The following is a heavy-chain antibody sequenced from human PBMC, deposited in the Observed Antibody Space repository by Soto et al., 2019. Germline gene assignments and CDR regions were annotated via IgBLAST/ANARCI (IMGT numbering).Heavy chain of an antibody. CDR2: ISYDGSNK. Sequence: QVQLVESGGGVVQPGRSLRLSCAASGFTFSSKAMHWVRQAPGKGLEWVAVISYDGSNKYYADSVKGRFTISRDNSKNQMYLQMNSLRVEDTSVYYCTREGHSGSYLNDAFDVWGQGTMVTVSS. V-gene: IGHV3-30-3*01. CDR1: GFTFSSKA. D-gene: IGHD1-26*01. J-gene: IGHJ3*01. CDR3: TREGHSGSYLNDAFDV.